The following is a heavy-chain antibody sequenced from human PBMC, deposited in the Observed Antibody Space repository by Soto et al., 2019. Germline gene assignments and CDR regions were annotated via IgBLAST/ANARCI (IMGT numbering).Heavy chain of an antibody. CDR3: AKDRDYPRDQFHY. Sequence: PGGSLRLSCVDSGFTFSTYSMIWVRQAPGKGLEWVSAISANGQGIYYADSVRGRFTISRDNSKNTVFLHMDSLRAEDTAVYYCAKDRDYPRDQFHYWGQGTLVTVSS. J-gene: IGHJ4*02. CDR1: GFTFSTYS. D-gene: IGHD2-2*01. V-gene: IGHV3-23*01. CDR2: ISANGQGI.